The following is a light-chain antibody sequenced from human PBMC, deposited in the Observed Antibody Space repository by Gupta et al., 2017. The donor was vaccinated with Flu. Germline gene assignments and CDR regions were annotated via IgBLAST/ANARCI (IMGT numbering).Light chain of an antibody. CDR2: TAS. Sequence: FSVSPEVRGGLILTLQASKSKGRYLNWYQQKPGKAPKLLIHTASRLQSGVPSRFSGSGSGTDFTLTISSLQPEDFATYYCQQGDTTPFTFGRGTKVDIE. CDR1: KSKGRY. V-gene: IGKV1-39*01. CDR3: QQGDTTPFT. J-gene: IGKJ4*01.